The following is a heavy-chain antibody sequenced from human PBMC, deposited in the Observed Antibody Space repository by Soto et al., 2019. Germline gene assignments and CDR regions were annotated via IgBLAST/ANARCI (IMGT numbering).Heavy chain of an antibody. D-gene: IGHD4-17*01. J-gene: IGHJ4*02. Sequence: PSETLSLTCTVSGVSISSASCCWVWLWQPPGKGRQWMGSVYSVGGGYYNPSLSSRVSISIDASKYQFSLSLSSMTAADTGFYYCVRLYGDYANGVERRYFDFWGRGTLVTVSS. CDR1: GVSISSASCC. CDR2: VYSVGGG. V-gene: IGHV4-39*01. CDR3: VRLYGDYANGVERRYFDF.